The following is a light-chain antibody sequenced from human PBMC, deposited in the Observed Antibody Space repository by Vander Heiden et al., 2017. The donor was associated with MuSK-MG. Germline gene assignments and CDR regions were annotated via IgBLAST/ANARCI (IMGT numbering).Light chain of an antibody. CDR3: QQYHNWPPIT. J-gene: IGKJ3*01. Sequence: EIVMTQSPATLSVSPGERATLSCRASQSISSNLAWYQQKPGQAPRLLIFGASTRATDIPARFSGSGSGTEFTLTITSLQPEDFAVYFCQQYHNWPPITFGPGTIVDIK. CDR1: QSISSN. V-gene: IGKV3-15*01. CDR2: GAS.